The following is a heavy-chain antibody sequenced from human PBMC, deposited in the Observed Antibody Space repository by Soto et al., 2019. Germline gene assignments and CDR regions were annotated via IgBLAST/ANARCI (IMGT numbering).Heavy chain of an antibody. J-gene: IGHJ4*02. Sequence: GGSLRLSCAASGFTFSDYYMSWIRQAPGKGLEWVSFISSRASTIYYADSVKGRFTTSRDNAKNSLYLQMNSLRADDTAVYYCATDSGYSSASAYYFDFWGQGALVTVSS. CDR3: ATDSGYSSASAYYFDF. V-gene: IGHV3-11*01. D-gene: IGHD5-12*01. CDR2: ISSRASTI. CDR1: GFTFSDYY.